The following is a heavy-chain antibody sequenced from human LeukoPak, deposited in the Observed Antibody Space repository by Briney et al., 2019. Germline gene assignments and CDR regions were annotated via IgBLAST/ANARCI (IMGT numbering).Heavy chain of an antibody. Sequence: GGSLRLSCAASGFTFSSYGMSWVRQAPGKGLEWVSAISGSGGNTYYAASVKGRFTISRDNSKNTLYLQMNSLRADDTAAYYCAKLLNDYGDYYFDSWGQGTLVTVSS. CDR2: ISGSGGNT. CDR3: AKLLNDYGDYYFDS. D-gene: IGHD4-17*01. J-gene: IGHJ4*02. CDR1: GFTFSSYG. V-gene: IGHV3-23*01.